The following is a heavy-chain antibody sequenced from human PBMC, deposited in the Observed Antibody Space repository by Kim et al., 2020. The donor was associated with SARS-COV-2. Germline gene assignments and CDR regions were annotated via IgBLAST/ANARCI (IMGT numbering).Heavy chain of an antibody. D-gene: IGHD6-19*01. CDR3: ARGLMGMAVTGIDS. J-gene: IGHJ4*02. Sequence: GGSLRLSCATSGFIFSDYSLTWVRQAPGKGLEWVSSISSRGTYTYYTESVKGRFSISRDNAKNFLSLRMENLRVDDTAVYYCARGLMGMAVTGIDSWGQGILLTVSS. CDR2: ISSRGTYT. CDR1: GFIFSDYS. V-gene: IGHV3-21*01.